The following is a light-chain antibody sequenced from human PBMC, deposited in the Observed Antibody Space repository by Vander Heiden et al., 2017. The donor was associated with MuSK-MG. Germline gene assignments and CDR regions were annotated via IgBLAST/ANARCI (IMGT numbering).Light chain of an antibody. CDR2: GAS. Sequence: EIVMTQSPATLSVSPGERATLSCRASQSVSSNLAWYQQKPGQAPRLLIYGASTRATGIPARFSGSESGTEFTLTMSSLQSEDFAVYYCQQYNNGPPWTFGQGGRVGMK. CDR3: QQYNNGPPWT. CDR1: QSVSSN. J-gene: IGKJ1*01. V-gene: IGKV3-15*01.